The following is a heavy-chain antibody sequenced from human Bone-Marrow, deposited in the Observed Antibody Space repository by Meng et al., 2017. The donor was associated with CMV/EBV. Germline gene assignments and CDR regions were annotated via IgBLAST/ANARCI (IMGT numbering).Heavy chain of an antibody. D-gene: IGHD3-3*01. CDR1: GGSISSSSYY. CDR2: IYYSGST. V-gene: IGHV4-39*07. CDR3: ARDGLTIFGVVTSYYYYYGMDA. Sequence: SETLSLTCTVSGGSISSSSYYWGWIRQPPGKGLEWIGSIYYSGSTYYNPSLKSRVTISVDKSKNQFSLKLSSVTAADTAVYYCARDGLTIFGVVTSYYYYYGMDAWGQGTTVTVSS. J-gene: IGHJ6*02.